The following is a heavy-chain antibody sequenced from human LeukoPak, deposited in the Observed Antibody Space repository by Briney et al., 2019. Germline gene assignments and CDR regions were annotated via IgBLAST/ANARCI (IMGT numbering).Heavy chain of an antibody. CDR3: ARGGASSSLMRFDP. V-gene: IGHV4-61*08. D-gene: IGHD6-13*01. CDR2: IYYGGST. CDR1: GGSISSGDYY. Sequence: SQTLSLTCTVSGGSISSGDYYWSWIRQPPGKGLEWIGYIYYGGSTNYNPSLKSRVTISVDTSKNQFSLKLSSVTAADTAVYYCARGGASSSLMRFDPWGQGTLVTVSS. J-gene: IGHJ5*02.